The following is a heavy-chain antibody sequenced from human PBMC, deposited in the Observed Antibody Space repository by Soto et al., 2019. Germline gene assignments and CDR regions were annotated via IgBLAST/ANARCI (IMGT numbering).Heavy chain of an antibody. V-gene: IGHV3-23*01. CDR1: GFTFSSYA. D-gene: IGHD6-13*01. CDR3: AKDRDGAAAGPTKFYGMDV. CDR2: ISGSGDST. Sequence: GGSPRLSCAASGFTFSSYAMSWVRQAPGKGLEWVSVISGSGDSTYYADSVRGRFTISRDNSKNTLYLQMNSLRAEDTAVYYCAKDRDGAAAGPTKFYGMDVWGQGTTVTVSS. J-gene: IGHJ6*02.